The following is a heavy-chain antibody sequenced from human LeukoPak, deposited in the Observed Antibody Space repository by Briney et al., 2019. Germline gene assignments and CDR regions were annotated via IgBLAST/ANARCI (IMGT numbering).Heavy chain of an antibody. Sequence: GGSLRLSCAVSGFPFSIYEMNWVRQAPGKGLEWVSSISSSSSYIYYADSVKGRFTISRDNAKNSLYLQMNSLRAEDTAVYYCARDGAYYYDSSGPPFDYWGQGTLVTVSS. V-gene: IGHV3-21*01. D-gene: IGHD3-22*01. CDR2: ISSSSSYI. J-gene: IGHJ4*02. CDR1: GFPFSIYE. CDR3: ARDGAYYYDSSGPPFDY.